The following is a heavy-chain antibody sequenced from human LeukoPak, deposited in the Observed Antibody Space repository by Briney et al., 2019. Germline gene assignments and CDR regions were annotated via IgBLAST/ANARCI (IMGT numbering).Heavy chain of an antibody. J-gene: IGHJ4*02. CDR3: GRPGWKNPFDY. Sequence: PSETLSLTCAVYGGSFSGYYWSWIRQPPGKGLEWIGEINHSGSTNYNPSLKSRVTISVDTSKNQFSLKLSSVTAADTAVYYCGRPGWKNPFDYWGQGTLVTVSS. CDR2: INHSGST. CDR1: GGSFSGYY. D-gene: IGHD1/OR15-1a*01. V-gene: IGHV4-34*01.